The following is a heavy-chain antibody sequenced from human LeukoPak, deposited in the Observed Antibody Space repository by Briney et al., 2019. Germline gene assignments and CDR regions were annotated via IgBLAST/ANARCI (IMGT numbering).Heavy chain of an antibody. Sequence: LAGGSLRLSCAASGFIFDDHVMHWVRQAPEKGLEWVSLIRWDGGNTYYADSVKGRFTISRDNSKNSLFLQMNSLRGEDTALYYCAKDGLRYFDWLDGIYYMDVWGKGTTVTISS. D-gene: IGHD3-9*01. V-gene: IGHV3-43D*03. CDR1: GFIFDDHV. CDR3: AKDGLRYFDWLDGIYYMDV. CDR2: IRWDGGNT. J-gene: IGHJ6*03.